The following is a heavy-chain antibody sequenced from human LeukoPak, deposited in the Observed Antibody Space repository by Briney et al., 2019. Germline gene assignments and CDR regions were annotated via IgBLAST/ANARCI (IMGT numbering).Heavy chain of an antibody. CDR2: ISGSGGST. Sequence: GGSLRLSCAASGFTFSSYAMSWVRQAPGKGLEWVSAISGSGGSTYYADSAKGRFTISRDNSKNTLYLQMNSLRAEDTAVYYCAKSLRWNGAFDIWGQGTMVTVSS. CDR3: AKSLRWNGAFDI. J-gene: IGHJ3*02. CDR1: GFTFSSYA. D-gene: IGHD1-1*01. V-gene: IGHV3-23*01.